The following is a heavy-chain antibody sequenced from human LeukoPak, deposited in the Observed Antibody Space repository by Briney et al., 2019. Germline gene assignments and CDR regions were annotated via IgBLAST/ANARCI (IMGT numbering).Heavy chain of an antibody. CDR1: GFTFSSYA. Sequence: PLRLSCAASGFTFSSYAMSWVRQAPGKGLEWVSGISWNSGSIGYADSVKGRFTISRDNAKNSLYLQMNSLRAEDTALYYCAKDWSGAFDYWGQGTLVTVSS. CDR2: ISWNSGSI. CDR3: AKDWSGAFDY. J-gene: IGHJ4*02. V-gene: IGHV3-9*01. D-gene: IGHD3-3*01.